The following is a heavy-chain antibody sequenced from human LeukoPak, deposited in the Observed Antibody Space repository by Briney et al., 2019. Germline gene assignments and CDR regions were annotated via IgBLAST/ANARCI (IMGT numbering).Heavy chain of an antibody. CDR2: LTGSGGTT. CDR1: GGSISSGTYY. J-gene: IGHJ4*02. CDR3: ARDRMGAILYFDY. D-gene: IGHD1-26*01. Sequence: PSETLSLTCTVSGGSISSGTYYWGWVRQAPGKGLEWVSALTGSGGTTYYADSVKGRFTISRDNSKNTLYLQMNSLTAEDTAVYYCARDRMGAILYFDYWGQGTLVTVSS. V-gene: IGHV3-23*01.